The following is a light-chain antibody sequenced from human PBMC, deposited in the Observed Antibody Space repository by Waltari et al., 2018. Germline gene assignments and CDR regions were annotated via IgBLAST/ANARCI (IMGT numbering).Light chain of an antibody. Sequence: QSVLTQPPSVSGTPGQRVTIPCSGSSSNIGRNFVYWYQQLPGTAPKLLIYMDNQRPSGVPVRFSGSKSGPSASLAISGLRSEDEGNYYCAAWDDSLSGFVLFGGGTKVTVL. V-gene: IGLV1-47*01. CDR1: SSNIGRNF. CDR3: AAWDDSLSGFVL. J-gene: IGLJ2*01. CDR2: MDN.